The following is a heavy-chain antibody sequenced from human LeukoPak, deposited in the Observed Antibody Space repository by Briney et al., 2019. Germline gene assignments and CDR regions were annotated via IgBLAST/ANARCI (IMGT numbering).Heavy chain of an antibody. J-gene: IGHJ4*02. CDR2: ISSSSSII. CDR3: TRVYDDYGDFIGY. V-gene: IGHV3-48*04. D-gene: IGHD4-17*01. CDR1: GFTFSSYS. Sequence: GGSLRLSCAASGFTFSSYSMNWVRQAPGKGLEGVSYISSSSSIIYYADSVKGRSTISRDNAKNSLYLQMSSLRAEDTAVYYCTRVYDDYGDFIGYWGQGTLVTVSS.